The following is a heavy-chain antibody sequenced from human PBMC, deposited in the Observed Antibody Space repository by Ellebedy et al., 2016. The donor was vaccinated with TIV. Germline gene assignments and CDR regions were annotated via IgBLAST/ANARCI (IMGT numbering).Heavy chain of an antibody. CDR3: ARWYSSSWYGPTDGVNWFDP. CDR2: IYHSGST. V-gene: IGHV4-4*02. D-gene: IGHD6-13*01. CDR1: GGSISSSNW. J-gene: IGHJ5*02. Sequence: SETLSLTXAVSGGSISSSNWWSWVRQPPGKGLEWIGEIYHSGSTNYNPSLKSRVTISVDKSKNQFSLKLSSVTAADTAVYYCARWYSSSWYGPTDGVNWFDPWGQGTLVTVSS.